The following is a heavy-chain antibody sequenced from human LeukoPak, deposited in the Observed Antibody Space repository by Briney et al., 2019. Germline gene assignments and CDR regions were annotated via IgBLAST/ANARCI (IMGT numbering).Heavy chain of an antibody. CDR1: GFTFSSYG. V-gene: IGHV3-30*18. CDR2: ISYDGSNK. Sequence: GGSLRLSCAASGFTFSSYGMHWVRQALGKGLEWVAVISYDGSNKYYADSVKGRFTISRDNSKNTLYLQMNSLRAEDTAVYYCAKGVIAVAGTLPPGDYWGQGTLVTVSS. J-gene: IGHJ4*02. CDR3: AKGVIAVAGTLPPGDY. D-gene: IGHD3-16*02.